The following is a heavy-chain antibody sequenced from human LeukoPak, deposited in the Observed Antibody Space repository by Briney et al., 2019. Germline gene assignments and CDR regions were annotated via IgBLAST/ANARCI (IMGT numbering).Heavy chain of an antibody. D-gene: IGHD5-18*01. Sequence: PGGSLRLSCAASGFTFSSYWMHWVRHAPGKGLVWVSRINSDGSSTSYADSVKGRFTISRDNAKNTLYLQMNSLRAEDTAVYYCARSEGTTWIQLWSPFDHWGQGTLVTVSS. CDR3: ARSEGTTWIQLWSPFDH. V-gene: IGHV3-74*01. CDR1: GFTFSSYW. J-gene: IGHJ4*02. CDR2: INSDGSST.